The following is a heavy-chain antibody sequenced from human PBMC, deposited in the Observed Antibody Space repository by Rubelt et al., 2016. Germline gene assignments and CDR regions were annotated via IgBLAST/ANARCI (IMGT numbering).Heavy chain of an antibody. CDR3: ARSGCSGGSCYFYYFDS. CDR1: GFTFSSYA. V-gene: IGHV3-23*01. Sequence: EVQLLESGGGLVQPGGSLRLSCAASGFTFSSYAMSWVRQAPGKGLEWVSAISDSGGSTYYSGGSTYYADSVKGRFTISRDNSKNTLSLQMNSLRAEDTAIYYGARSGCSGGSCYFYYFDSWGQGTLVTVSS. J-gene: IGHJ4*02. CDR2: ISDSGGSTYYSGGST. D-gene: IGHD2-15*01.